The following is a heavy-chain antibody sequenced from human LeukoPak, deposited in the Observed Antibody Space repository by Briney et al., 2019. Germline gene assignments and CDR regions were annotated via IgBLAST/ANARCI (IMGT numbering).Heavy chain of an antibody. CDR3: ARDAHTGSGTYWGGVDYYYGLDV. CDR2: ISRSSSYI. D-gene: IGHD3-10*01. Sequence: GGSLRLSCAASGFTFSSYTMNWVRQAPGKGLEWVSSISRSSSYIYYADSVKGRFTISRDNSKNTLYLQMNSLRAEDTAVYYCARDAHTGSGTYWGGVDYYYGLDVWGQGTTVTVSS. CDR1: GFTFSSYT. V-gene: IGHV3-21*01. J-gene: IGHJ6*02.